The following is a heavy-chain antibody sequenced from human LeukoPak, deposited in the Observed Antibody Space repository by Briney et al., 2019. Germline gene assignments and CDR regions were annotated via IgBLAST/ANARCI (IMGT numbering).Heavy chain of an antibody. CDR1: GFTFSSYG. CDR3: ARAHHYGDYRALNYFDF. D-gene: IGHD4-17*01. Sequence: GFLRLSCAASGFTFSSYGMNWVRQAPGKGLEWVSSITSGSNYIYYADSVKGRFTISRDNAKNSLFLQMNSLRAEDTAVYYCARAHHYGDYRALNYFDFWGQGTLVTVSS. CDR2: ITSGSNYI. V-gene: IGHV3-21*01. J-gene: IGHJ4*02.